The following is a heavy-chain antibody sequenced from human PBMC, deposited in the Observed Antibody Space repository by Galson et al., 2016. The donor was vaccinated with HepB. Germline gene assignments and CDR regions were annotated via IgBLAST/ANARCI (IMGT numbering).Heavy chain of an antibody. Sequence: SLRLSCAASRFTFDDYAMHWVRQAPGKGLEWISGISWNSGTIIYADSVKGRFTISRDNAKNSLYLQMNSLRAEDTVLYYCAKDMSIFGVVITHSGGGLDVWSQGTTVTVSS. D-gene: IGHD3-3*01. CDR2: ISWNSGTI. V-gene: IGHV3-9*01. CDR1: RFTFDDYA. CDR3: AKDMSIFGVVITHSGGGLDV. J-gene: IGHJ6*02.